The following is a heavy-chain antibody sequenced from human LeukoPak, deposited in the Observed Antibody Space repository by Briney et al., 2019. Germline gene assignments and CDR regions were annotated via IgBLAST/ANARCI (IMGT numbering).Heavy chain of an antibody. CDR1: GYTFTSYY. J-gene: IGHJ4*02. D-gene: IGHD6-19*01. Sequence: ASVKVSCKASGYTFTSYYMHWVRQAPGQGLEWMGRINPNSGGTNYAQKFQGRVTMTRDTSISTAYMELSRLRSDDTAVYYCARELPYSSGWYDVYWGQGTLVTVSS. CDR3: ARELPYSSGWYDVY. CDR2: INPNSGGT. V-gene: IGHV1-2*06.